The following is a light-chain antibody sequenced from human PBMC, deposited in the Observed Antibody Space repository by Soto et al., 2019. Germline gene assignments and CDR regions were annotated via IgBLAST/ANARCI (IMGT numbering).Light chain of an antibody. J-gene: IGKJ4*01. CDR1: QSVSSY. CDR3: QQRSNLLT. Sequence: EIVLTQSPATLSLSPGERATLSCRASQSVSSYLAWYQQKPGQAPRLLIYDASSRATGIPARFSGSGAGTVFTITISSLEPDDFAVYYCQQRSNLLTFGGGTKVEIK. V-gene: IGKV3-11*01. CDR2: DAS.